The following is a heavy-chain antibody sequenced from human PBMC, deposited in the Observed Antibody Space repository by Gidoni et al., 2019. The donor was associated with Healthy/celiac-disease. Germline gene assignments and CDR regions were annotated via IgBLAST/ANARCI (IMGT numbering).Heavy chain of an antibody. Sequence: QVQLVQSGAEVKKPGASVKVSCTASGSTFPGYYMHWVRQAPGQGLEWMGWINPNSGGTNYAQKFQGWVTMTRDTSISTAYMELSRLRSDDTAVYYCARARGAYSYGSWHYYYGMDVWGQGTTVTVSS. CDR3: ARARGAYSYGSWHYYYGMDV. J-gene: IGHJ6*02. V-gene: IGHV1-2*04. CDR1: GSTFPGYY. D-gene: IGHD5-18*01. CDR2: INPNSGGT.